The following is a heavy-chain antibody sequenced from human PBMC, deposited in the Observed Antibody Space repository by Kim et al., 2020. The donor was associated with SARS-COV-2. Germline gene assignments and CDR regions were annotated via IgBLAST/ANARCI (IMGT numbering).Heavy chain of an antibody. D-gene: IGHD3-22*01. CDR2: GST. Sequence: GSTYYAASVKVQFTSARDNSKTTLYLQMNRLRAEDTAVYYWASLGGYSDYWGQGTLVTVSS. J-gene: IGHJ4*02. CDR3: ASLGGYSDY. V-gene: IGHV3-23*01.